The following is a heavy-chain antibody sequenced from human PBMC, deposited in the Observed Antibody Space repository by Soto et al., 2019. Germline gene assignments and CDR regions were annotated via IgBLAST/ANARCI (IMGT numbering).Heavy chain of an antibody. D-gene: IGHD2-2*01. Sequence: GGSLRLSCAASGFTFSSYGMHWVRQAPGKGLEWVAVISYDGSNKYYADSVKGRFTISRDNSKNTLYLQVDSLRAEETAVYYCAKDRIGCSSTSCSDYGGYYYGMDVWGQGTTVTVSS. V-gene: IGHV3-30*18. J-gene: IGHJ6*02. CDR3: AKDRIGCSSTSCSDYGGYYYGMDV. CDR2: ISYDGSNK. CDR1: GFTFSSYG.